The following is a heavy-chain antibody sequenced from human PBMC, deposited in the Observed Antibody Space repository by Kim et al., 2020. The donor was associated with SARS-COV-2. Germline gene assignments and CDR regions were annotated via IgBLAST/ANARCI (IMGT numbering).Heavy chain of an antibody. CDR2: INQDGSIK. V-gene: IGHV3-7*01. Sequence: GGSLRLSCAASGFTFSNYWLSWVRQAPGKGLEWVANINQDGSIKYYVDSMKGRFTISRDNAKNSVYLQLNSLSAEDTADYYCARIGYSSSSFDYWGQGTL. CDR3: ARIGYSSSSFDY. D-gene: IGHD6-6*01. J-gene: IGHJ4*02. CDR1: GFTFSNYW.